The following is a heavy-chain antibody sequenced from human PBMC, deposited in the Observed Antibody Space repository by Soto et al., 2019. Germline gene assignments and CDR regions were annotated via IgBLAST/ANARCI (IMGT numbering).Heavy chain of an antibody. J-gene: IGHJ6*03. CDR3: ARVGGDFWSGYSYYYYYYMDV. V-gene: IGHV3-64*01. CDR2: ISSNGGST. Sequence: GSLRLSCAASGFTFSSYAMHWVRQAPGKGLEYVSAISSNGGSTYYANSVKGRFTISRDNSKNTLYLQMGSLRAEDMAVYYCARVGGDFWSGYSYYYYYYMDVWGKGTTVTVSS. D-gene: IGHD3-3*01. CDR1: GFTFSSYA.